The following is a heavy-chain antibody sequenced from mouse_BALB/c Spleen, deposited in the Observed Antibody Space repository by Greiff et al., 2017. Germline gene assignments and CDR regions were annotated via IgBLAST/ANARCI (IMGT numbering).Heavy chain of an antibody. J-gene: IGHJ3*01. V-gene: IGHV3-2*02. CDR2: ISYSGST. CDR1: GYSITSDYA. CDR3: ARQFAY. Sequence: EVQLQESGPGLVKPSQSLSLTCTVTGYSITSDYAWNWIRQFPGNKLEWMGYISYSGSTSYNPSLKSRISITRDTSKNQFFLQLNSVTTEDTATYYCARQFAYWGQGTLVTVSA.